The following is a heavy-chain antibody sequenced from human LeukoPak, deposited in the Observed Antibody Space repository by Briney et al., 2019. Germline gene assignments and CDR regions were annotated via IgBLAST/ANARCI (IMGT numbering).Heavy chain of an antibody. CDR3: ARVLYSVDAFDI. CDR2: INPSGGST. D-gene: IGHD2-15*01. V-gene: IGHV1-46*01. CDR1: GYTFTSYY. J-gene: IGHJ3*02. Sequence: ASVKVSCKASGYTFTSYYMHWVRQAPGQGLEWMGIINPSGGSTSYAQKFQGRVTMTRDTSTSTVYMELSRLRSDDTAVYYCARVLYSVDAFDIWGQGTMVTVSS.